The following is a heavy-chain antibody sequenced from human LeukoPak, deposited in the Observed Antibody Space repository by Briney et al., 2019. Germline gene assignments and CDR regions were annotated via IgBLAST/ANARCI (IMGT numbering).Heavy chain of an antibody. V-gene: IGHV3-23*01. D-gene: IGHD6-6*01. J-gene: IGHJ4*02. CDR1: GFTFNNYA. Sequence: TGGSLRLSCAASGFTFNNYAMNWVRQAPGKGLEWVSVISGSGGTTYYADSVKGRFTISRDDSKNTAYLQMNSLKTEDTAVYYCTRLESSSRRVLDYWGQGTLVTVSS. CDR3: TRLESSSRRVLDY. CDR2: ISGSGGTT.